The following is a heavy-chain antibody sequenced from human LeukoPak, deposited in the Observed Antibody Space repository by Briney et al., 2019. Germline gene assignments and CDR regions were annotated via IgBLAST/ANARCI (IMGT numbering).Heavy chain of an antibody. Sequence: PGGSLRLSCAASGFTVSSNYMSWVRQAPGKGLEWVSVIYSGGSTYYADSVKGRFTISRDNSKNTLYLQMNSLRAEDTAVYYCARALSSGWSYYFDYWGQGTLVTVSS. CDR1: GFTVSSNY. CDR3: ARALSSGWSYYFDY. V-gene: IGHV3-66*02. D-gene: IGHD6-19*01. J-gene: IGHJ4*02. CDR2: IYSGGST.